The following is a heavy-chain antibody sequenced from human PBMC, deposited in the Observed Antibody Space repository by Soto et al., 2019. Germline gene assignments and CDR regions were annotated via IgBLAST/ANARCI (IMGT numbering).Heavy chain of an antibody. D-gene: IGHD3-3*01. CDR1: GGTFSSYA. CDR2: IIPIFGTA. Sequence: ASVKVSCKASGGTFSSYAISWVRQAPGQGLEWMGGIIPIFGTANYAQKFQGRVTITADESKSTAYMELSSLRSEDTAVYYCARGFLEWLPQTGFHYSCQATLVTLSS. J-gene: IGHJ4*02. CDR3: ARGFLEWLPQTGFHY. V-gene: IGHV1-69*13.